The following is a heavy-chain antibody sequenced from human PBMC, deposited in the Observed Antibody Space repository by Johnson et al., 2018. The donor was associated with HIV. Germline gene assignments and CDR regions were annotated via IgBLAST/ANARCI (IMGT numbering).Heavy chain of an antibody. J-gene: IGHJ3*01. D-gene: IGHD4-23*01. CDR1: GFFFDDYG. V-gene: IGHV3-20*04. CDR3: ARNTEDRVYGGVSNGAFDL. CDR2: INWNGGST. Sequence: EVQLVESGGGLERPGGSLRLSCAASGFFFDDYGMSWVRQAPGKWLEWVSGINWNGGSTGYADSVKGRFTISRDNAKNSLYLQMNSLRAEDTALYYCARNTEDRVYGGVSNGAFDLWGQGTVVTVSS.